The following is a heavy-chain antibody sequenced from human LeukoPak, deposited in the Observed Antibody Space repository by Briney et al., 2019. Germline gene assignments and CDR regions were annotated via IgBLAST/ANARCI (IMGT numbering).Heavy chain of an antibody. CDR1: GFTFSSYG. V-gene: IGHV3-30*02. CDR2: IRYDGSNK. D-gene: IGHD4-11*01. CDR3: AKDRGYSNYDFDY. J-gene: IGHJ4*02. Sequence: GGSLRLSCAASGFTFSSYGMHWVRQAPGKGLEWVAFIRYDGSNKYYADSVKGRFTISRDNSKNTLYLQMNSLRAEDTAVYYCAKDRGYSNYDFDYWGRGTLVTVSS.